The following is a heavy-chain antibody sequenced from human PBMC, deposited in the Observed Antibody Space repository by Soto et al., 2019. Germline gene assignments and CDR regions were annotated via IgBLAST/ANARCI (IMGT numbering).Heavy chain of an antibody. Sequence: ASVKVSCKGFGYTFINYGVSWVRQAPGQGPEWMGWNNVYNGDINYAQKFQGRVTMTADTPTAAVYMELRNLRSDDTAMYYCARDALGGPLVGTVHLDLWGQGTQVTVSS. D-gene: IGHD1-26*01. CDR2: NNVYNGDI. V-gene: IGHV1-18*04. CDR3: ARDALGGPLVGTVHLDL. CDR1: GYTFINYG. J-gene: IGHJ5*02.